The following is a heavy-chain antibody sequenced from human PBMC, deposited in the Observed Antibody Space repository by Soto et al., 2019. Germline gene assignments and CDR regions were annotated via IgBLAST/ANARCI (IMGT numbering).Heavy chain of an antibody. J-gene: IGHJ5*02. V-gene: IGHV3-15*07. CDR3: TADPPLHQYDTSPTP. Sequence: GGSLRLSCAASCFTLSEAWMNWVRQAPGKGLEWVGRIKSKTDGGTTDFAAPVKGRFAISRDESKNTLYLQLNSLKTEDTAVYYCTADPPLHQYDTSPTPWGQGTLVTVSS. CDR2: IKSKTDGGTT. CDR1: CFTLSEAW. D-gene: IGHD3-22*01.